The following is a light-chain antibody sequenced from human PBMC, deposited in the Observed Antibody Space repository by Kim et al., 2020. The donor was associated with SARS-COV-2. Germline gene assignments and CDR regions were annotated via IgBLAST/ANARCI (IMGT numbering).Light chain of an antibody. CDR2: DAS. V-gene: IGKV3-11*01. CDR3: QQRSNWPPLT. J-gene: IGKJ4*01. CDR1: QSVSSY. Sequence: SPGERATLSCRASQSVSSYLAWYQQKPGQAPRLLIYDASNRATGIPARFSGSGSGTDFPLTISSLEPEDFAVYYCQQRSNWPPLTFGGGTKVDIK.